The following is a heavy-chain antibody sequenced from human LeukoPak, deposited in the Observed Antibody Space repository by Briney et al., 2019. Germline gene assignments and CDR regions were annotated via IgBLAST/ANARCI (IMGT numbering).Heavy chain of an antibody. CDR1: GGSISSYY. CDR3: ARDPTIVGASVGYYYYGMDV. J-gene: IGHJ6*02. V-gene: IGHV4-59*01. D-gene: IGHD1-26*01. Sequence: SETLSLTCTVSGGSISSYYWSWIRQPPGKGLEWIGYIYYSGSTNYNPSPKSRVTISVDTSKNQFSLKLSSVTAADTAVYYCARDPTIVGASVGYYYYGMDVWGQGTTVTVSS. CDR2: IYYSGST.